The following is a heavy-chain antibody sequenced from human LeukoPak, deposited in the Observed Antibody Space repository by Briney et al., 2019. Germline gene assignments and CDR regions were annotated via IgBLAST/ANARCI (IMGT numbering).Heavy chain of an antibody. CDR2: IWYDGSNK. CDR3: ARDPSTVWFGEFLYYFDY. V-gene: IGHV3-33*01. D-gene: IGHD3-10*01. Sequence: QPGRSLRLSCAASGFTFSSYGMHWVRQAPGEGLEWVAVIWYDGSNKYYADSVKGRFTISRDNSKNTLYLQMNSLRAEDTAVYYCARDPSTVWFGEFLYYFDYWGQGTLVTVSS. CDR1: GFTFSSYG. J-gene: IGHJ4*02.